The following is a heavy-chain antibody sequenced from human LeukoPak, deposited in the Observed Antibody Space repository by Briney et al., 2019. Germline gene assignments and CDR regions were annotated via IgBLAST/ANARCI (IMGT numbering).Heavy chain of an antibody. CDR1: GFTFSSYA. CDR2: ISGGGSST. CDR3: AANNWNDQFDY. J-gene: IGHJ4*02. V-gene: IGHV3-23*01. Sequence: GGSLRLSCAASGFTFSSYAMSWVRQAPGEGLEWVSAISGGGSSTYYADSVKGRFTISRDNSKNTLYLQMNSLRAEDTAVYYCAANNWNDQFDYWGQGTLVTVSS. D-gene: IGHD1-20*01.